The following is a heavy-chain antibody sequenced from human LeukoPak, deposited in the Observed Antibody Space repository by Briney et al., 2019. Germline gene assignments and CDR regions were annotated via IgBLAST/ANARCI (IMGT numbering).Heavy chain of an antibody. Sequence: GGSLRLSCAASGFTFSSYMMTWVRQAPGKGLEWVANIKYDGSEKDYMDSVKGRFTISRDNAKNSLYLQMNSLRAEDTAVYYCARDIEAAGLFLDYWGQGTLVTVSS. CDR1: GFTFSSYM. J-gene: IGHJ4*02. V-gene: IGHV3-7*01. D-gene: IGHD6-13*01. CDR2: IKYDGSEK. CDR3: ARDIEAAGLFLDY.